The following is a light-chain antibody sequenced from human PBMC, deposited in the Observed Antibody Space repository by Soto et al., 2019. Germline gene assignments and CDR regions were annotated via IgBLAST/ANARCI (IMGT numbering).Light chain of an antibody. J-gene: IGKJ1*01. V-gene: IGKV3-11*01. CDR3: QQYGFSPRT. CDR2: DAS. CDR1: QSVSSY. Sequence: IVLTQSPATLSLSPGERATLSCRASQSVSSYLAWYQQKPGQAPRLLIYDASNRATGIPARFSGSGSGTDFTLTISSLEPEDFAVYYCQQYGFSPRTFGQGTKVDIK.